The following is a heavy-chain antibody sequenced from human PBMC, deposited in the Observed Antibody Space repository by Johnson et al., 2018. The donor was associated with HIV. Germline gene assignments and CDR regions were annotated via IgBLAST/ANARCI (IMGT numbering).Heavy chain of an antibody. Sequence: QVQLVESGGGVVQPGRSLRLSCAASGFTFSSYGMHWVRQAPGKGLEWVAVIWYDGSNKYYADSVKGRFTISRDNSKNTLYLQMNSLRAEDTAVYYCARLKWELLDNDAFDIWGQGAMVTVSS. CDR2: IWYDGSNK. J-gene: IGHJ3*02. V-gene: IGHV3-33*08. D-gene: IGHD1-26*01. CDR1: GFTFSSYG. CDR3: ARLKWELLDNDAFDI.